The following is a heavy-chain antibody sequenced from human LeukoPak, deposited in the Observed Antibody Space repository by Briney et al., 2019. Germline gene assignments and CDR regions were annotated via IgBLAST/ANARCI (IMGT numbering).Heavy chain of an antibody. J-gene: IGHJ5*02. Sequence: GGSLRLSCAASGFTFSTYAMSWVRQAPGKGLEWDAVIGGSGGTTHYADSVKGRFTISRDNSRNTLYLQMNSLRVEDTAVYYCAKSGGLGTYNNWFDPWGQGTLVTVSS. CDR2: IGGSGGTT. V-gene: IGHV3-23*01. D-gene: IGHD3-10*01. CDR1: GFTFSTYA. CDR3: AKSGGLGTYNNWFDP.